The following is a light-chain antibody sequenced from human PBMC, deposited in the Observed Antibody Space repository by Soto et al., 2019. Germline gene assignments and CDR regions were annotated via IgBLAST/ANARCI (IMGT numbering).Light chain of an antibody. CDR2: NDG. V-gene: IGLV3-21*04. CDR3: QVWDSNTEI. J-gene: IGLJ2*01. Sequence: SYELTQPPSVSVAPGKTDRITCGGNNIGSKTVHWYQQKPGQAPVLVIYNDGDRPSGIPERFSGSNSGNTATLTISRVEAGDEADYYCQVWDSNTEIFGGGTKLTVL. CDR1: NIGSKT.